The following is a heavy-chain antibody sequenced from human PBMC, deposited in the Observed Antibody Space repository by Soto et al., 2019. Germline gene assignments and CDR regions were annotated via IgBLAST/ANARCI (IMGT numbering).Heavy chain of an antibody. CDR2: LYYGGTT. CDR1: GDYSGSSSRC. Sequence: SETMPLTCTVSGDYSGSSSRCWGCIRKPREKGLEWIGSLYYGGTTYYNPSLQSRLTISVDTSKNQFSVKLSSVTAADTAVYYCARHLSGSSVYYGLDVWGQGTTVTVSS. V-gene: IGHV4-39*01. J-gene: IGHJ6*02. CDR3: ARHLSGSSVYYGLDV. D-gene: IGHD3-10*01.